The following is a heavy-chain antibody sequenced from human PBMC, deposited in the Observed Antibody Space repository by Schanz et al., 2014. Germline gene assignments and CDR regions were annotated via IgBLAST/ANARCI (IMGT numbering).Heavy chain of an antibody. CDR2: ISSSSSYI. CDR1: GFTFSSYA. CDR3: AKDTGYCHGGACYCFEY. J-gene: IGHJ4*02. D-gene: IGHD2-8*02. V-gene: IGHV3-21*01. Sequence: VQLVESGGGLVKPGGSLRLSCAASGFTFSSYAMHWVRQAPGKGPEWVSSISSSSSYISYADSVKGRFTISRDNAKNSLYLQMNSLRAEDTAVYFCAKDTGYCHGGACYCFEYWGLGILVTVSS.